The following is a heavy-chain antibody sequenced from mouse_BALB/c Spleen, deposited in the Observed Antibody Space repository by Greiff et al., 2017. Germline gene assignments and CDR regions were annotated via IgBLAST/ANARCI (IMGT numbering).Heavy chain of an antibody. Sequence: VQLQQSGAELARPGASVKLSCKASGYTFTSYWMQWVKQRPGQGLEWIGAIYPGDGDTRYTQKFKGKATLTADKSSSTAYMQLSSLASEDSAVYYCARKWITYFDYWGQGTTLTVSS. J-gene: IGHJ2*01. V-gene: IGHV1-87*01. D-gene: IGHD1-3*01. CDR2: IYPGDGDT. CDR3: ARKWITYFDY. CDR1: GYTFTSYW.